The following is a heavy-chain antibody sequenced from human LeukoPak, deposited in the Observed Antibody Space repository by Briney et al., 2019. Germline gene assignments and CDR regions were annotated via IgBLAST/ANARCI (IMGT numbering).Heavy chain of an antibody. Sequence: ASVKVSCKASGYTFTSYYMHWVRQAPGQGLEWMGWINPNSGGTNYAQKFQGRVTMTRDTSISTAYMELSRLRSDDTAVYYCARDQGIAAAGTDFDYWGQGTLVTVSS. J-gene: IGHJ4*02. CDR3: ARDQGIAAAGTDFDY. V-gene: IGHV1-2*02. CDR2: INPNSGGT. D-gene: IGHD6-13*01. CDR1: GYTFTSYY.